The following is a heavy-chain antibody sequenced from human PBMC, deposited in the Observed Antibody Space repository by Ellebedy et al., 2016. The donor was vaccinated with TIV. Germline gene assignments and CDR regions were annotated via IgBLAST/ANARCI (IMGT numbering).Heavy chain of an antibody. V-gene: IGHV1-2*02. D-gene: IGHD2-8*02. CDR2: INPDSGDT. J-gene: IGHJ4*02. Sequence: ASVKVSXKASGYTFTDYYMHWVRQAPGQGLEWMGRINPDSGDTRSAHNFQGRVTMTRDTSINTVYLELTGLTSDDSAVYYCARNLGFCGTTGCWGQGTLVNVSS. CDR3: ARNLGFCGTTGC. CDR1: GYTFTDYY.